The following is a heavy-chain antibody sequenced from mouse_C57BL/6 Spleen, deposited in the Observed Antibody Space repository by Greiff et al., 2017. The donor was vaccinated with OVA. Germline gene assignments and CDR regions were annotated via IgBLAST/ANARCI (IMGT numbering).Heavy chain of an antibody. Sequence: EVQLVESGPELVKPGASVKISCKASGYSFTGYYMHWVKQSNGSILDWIGYIYPSNGVSSYNQKFKGKATLTVDKSSSAAYLEILSLAAEDSAVYYCARSAGSYWYFDVWGTGTTVTVSS. J-gene: IGHJ1*03. CDR2: IYPSNGVS. CDR1: GYSFTGYY. V-gene: IGHV1-31*01. D-gene: IGHD1-1*01. CDR3: ARSAGSYWYFDV.